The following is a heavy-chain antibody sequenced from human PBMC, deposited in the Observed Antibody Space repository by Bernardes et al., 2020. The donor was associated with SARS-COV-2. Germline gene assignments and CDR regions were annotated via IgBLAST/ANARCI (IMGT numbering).Heavy chain of an antibody. J-gene: IGHJ5*02. CDR3: ARLQVGAPNYFDP. V-gene: IGHV4-34*01. Sequence: SETLSLTFAVYGGSFSNESWIWIRQTPGKGLGWIGEINQSGSAYYNPSLKSRVTISKDRPKTQFSLILTSVTAADTAVYYCARLQVGAPNYFDPWGPGTLVTVSS. CDR2: INQSGSA. D-gene: IGHD1-26*01. CDR1: GGSFSNES.